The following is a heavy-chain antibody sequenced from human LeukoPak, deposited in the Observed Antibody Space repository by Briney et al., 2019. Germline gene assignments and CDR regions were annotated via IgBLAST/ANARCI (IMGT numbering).Heavy chain of an antibody. J-gene: IGHJ4*02. CDR3: ARDGEYSYGTHLSDY. Sequence: ASVNVSCTASGFTFTSYAMNWVRQAPGQGPEWMGWINTNTGNPTYAQGFTGRFVFSLDTSVSTAYLQISSLKAEDTAVYYCARDGEYSYGTHLSDYWGQGTLVTVSS. V-gene: IGHV7-4-1*02. CDR1: GFTFTSYA. D-gene: IGHD5-18*01. CDR2: INTNTGNP.